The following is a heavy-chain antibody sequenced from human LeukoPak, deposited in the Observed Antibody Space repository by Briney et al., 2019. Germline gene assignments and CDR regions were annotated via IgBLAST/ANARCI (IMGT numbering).Heavy chain of an antibody. J-gene: IGHJ5*02. D-gene: IGHD6-13*01. CDR2: INPNSGGT. Sequence: ASVKVSCKASGYTFTGYYMHWVRQAPGLGLEWMGWINPNSGGTKYAQKFQGRVTMTRDTSISTAYMELSRLRSDDTAVYYCARGRVSSSWYSGWFDPWGQGTLVTVSS. CDR1: GYTFTGYY. V-gene: IGHV1-2*02. CDR3: ARGRVSSSWYSGWFDP.